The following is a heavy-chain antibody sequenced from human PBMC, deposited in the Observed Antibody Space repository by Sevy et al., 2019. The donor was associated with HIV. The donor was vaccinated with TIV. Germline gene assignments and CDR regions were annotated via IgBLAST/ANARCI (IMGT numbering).Heavy chain of an antibody. CDR1: GFTFEDYA. D-gene: IGHD3-10*01. CDR2: ISWNSGTI. V-gene: IGHV3-9*03. J-gene: IGHJ4*02. Sequence: GGSLRLSCAASGFTFEDYAMHWVRQAPGKGLEWVSGISWNSGTIGYADSVKGRFTISRDNAKNSLYLQMNSLRAEDMALYYCAKDIGGNSYGSGSLHYFDYWGQGTLVTVSS. CDR3: AKDIGGNSYGSGSLHYFDY.